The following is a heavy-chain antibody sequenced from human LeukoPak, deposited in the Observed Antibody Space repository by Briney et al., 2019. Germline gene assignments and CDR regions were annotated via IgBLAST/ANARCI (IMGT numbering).Heavy chain of an antibody. Sequence: LSGGSLRLSCAASGFTFSSYWMHWVRQAPGKGLVWVSRINSDGSSTSYADSVKGRFTISRDNAKNTLYLQMNSLRAEDTAVYYCARGVGYCSSTSCYWWFDPWGQETLVTVSS. CDR1: GFTFSSYW. CDR2: INSDGSST. V-gene: IGHV3-74*01. D-gene: IGHD2-2*01. J-gene: IGHJ5*02. CDR3: ARGVGYCSSTSCYWWFDP.